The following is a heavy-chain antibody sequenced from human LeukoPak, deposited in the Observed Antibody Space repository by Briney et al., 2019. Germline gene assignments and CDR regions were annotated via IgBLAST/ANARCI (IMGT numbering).Heavy chain of an antibody. D-gene: IGHD6-19*01. J-gene: IGHJ4*02. CDR3: ARGGQWLVFFDY. CDR2: INHSGST. Sequence: SETLSLTCAVYGGSFSGYYWSWIRLPPGKGLEWIGEINHSGSTNYNPSLKSRVTISVDTSKNQFSLKLSSVTAADTAVYYCARGGQWLVFFDYWGQGTLVTVSS. CDR1: GGSFSGYY. V-gene: IGHV4-34*01.